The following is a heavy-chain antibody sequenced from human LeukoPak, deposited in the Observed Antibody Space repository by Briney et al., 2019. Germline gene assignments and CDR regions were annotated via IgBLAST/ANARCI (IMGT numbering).Heavy chain of an antibody. J-gene: IGHJ4*02. V-gene: IGHV1-24*01. CDR3: ARVQRVEFPLRYYFDY. Sequence: GASVKVSCKVSGYTLTELSMHWVRQAPGKGLEWMGGFDPEDGETIYAQKFQGRVTMTRSTSLSTAYMELSSLRSEDTAVYYCARVQRVEFPLRYYFDYWGQGTLVTVSS. CDR2: FDPEDGET. D-gene: IGHD1-14*01. CDR1: GYTLTELS.